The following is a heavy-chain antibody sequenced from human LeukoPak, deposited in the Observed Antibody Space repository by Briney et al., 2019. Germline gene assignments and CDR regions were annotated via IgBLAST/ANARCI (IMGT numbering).Heavy chain of an antibody. Sequence: ASVKVSCKASGYTFTSYGISWVRQAPGQGLEWMGWISAYNGNTNYAQKLQGRVTMTTDTSTSTAYMELRSLRSDDTAVYYCARAYCSSTSCPDNWFDPWGQGTLVTVSS. V-gene: IGHV1-18*01. J-gene: IGHJ5*02. CDR1: GYTFTSYG. CDR2: ISAYNGNT. D-gene: IGHD2-2*01. CDR3: ARAYCSSTSCPDNWFDP.